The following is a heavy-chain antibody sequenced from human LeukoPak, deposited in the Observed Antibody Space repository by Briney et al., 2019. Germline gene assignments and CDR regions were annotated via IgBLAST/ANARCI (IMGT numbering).Heavy chain of an antibody. J-gene: IGHJ4*02. D-gene: IGHD3-10*01. CDR1: GGSISPHY. CDR2: IYYSGST. Sequence: KPSETLSLTCTVSGGSISPHYWSWIRQPPGKGLEWIGYIYYSGSTNYNPSLKSRVTLSVDTSKIQFSLKLSSVTAADTAVYSCAGFTFFRGVITFDYWGQGTLVTVSS. CDR3: AGFTFFRGVITFDY. V-gene: IGHV4-59*08.